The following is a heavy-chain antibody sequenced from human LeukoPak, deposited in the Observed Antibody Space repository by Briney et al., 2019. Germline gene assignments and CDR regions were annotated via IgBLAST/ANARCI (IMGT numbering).Heavy chain of an antibody. Sequence: ASVKVSCKASGYTFTSYGISWVRQAPGQGLEWMGWISAYNGNTNYAQKLQGRVTMTTDTSTSTAYMELRSLRSDDTAVYYCAREGYYYDSSGYYTFDYWGQGTPVTVSS. V-gene: IGHV1-18*01. D-gene: IGHD3-22*01. J-gene: IGHJ4*02. CDR1: GYTFTSYG. CDR2: ISAYNGNT. CDR3: AREGYYYDSSGYYTFDY.